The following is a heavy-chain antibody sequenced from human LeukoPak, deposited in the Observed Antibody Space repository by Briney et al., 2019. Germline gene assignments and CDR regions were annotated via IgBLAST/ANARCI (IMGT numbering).Heavy chain of an antibody. CDR1: GGSISRHY. J-gene: IGHJ4*02. D-gene: IGHD6-13*01. V-gene: IGHV4-59*08. CDR3: ARHRRSTWDPMDY. Sequence: KPSETLSLTCTVPGGSISRHYWSWIRQPPGKGLEWIGYIFYTGSTDHNPSLKSRVTMSVDMSKNQLSLNLTSATAADTAVYYCARHRRSTWDPMDYWGQGTLVTVSS. CDR2: IFYTGST.